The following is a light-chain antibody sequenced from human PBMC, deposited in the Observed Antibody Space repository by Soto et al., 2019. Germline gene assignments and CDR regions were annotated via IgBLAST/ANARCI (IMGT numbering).Light chain of an antibody. CDR1: QSISSY. J-gene: IGKJ2*01. Sequence: EIVLTQSPATLSLSPGERATLSCRASQSISSYLAWYQQKPGQAPRLLIYDGSNRATGIPARFSGSGSETDFTLTISSLEPEDFATYSCQQSYNTPYTFGQGTKVDIK. CDR3: QQSYNTPYT. V-gene: IGKV3-11*01. CDR2: DGS.